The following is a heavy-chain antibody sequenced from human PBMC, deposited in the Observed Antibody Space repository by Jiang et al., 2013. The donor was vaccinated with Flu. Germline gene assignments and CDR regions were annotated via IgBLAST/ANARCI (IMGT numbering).Heavy chain of an antibody. D-gene: IGHD1-1*01. CDR1: GGTFSSYA. CDR3: ARAGTRPSTTGKRAYVNYYYGMDV. Sequence: VQLVESGAEVKKPGSSVKVSCKASGGTFSSYAISWVRQAPGQGLEWMGGIIPIFGTANYAQKFQGRVTITADESTSTAYMELSSLRSEDTAVYYCARAGTRPSTTGKRAYVNYYYGMDVWGQGTTVTVSS. CDR2: IIPIFGTA. V-gene: IGHV1-69*01. J-gene: IGHJ6*02.